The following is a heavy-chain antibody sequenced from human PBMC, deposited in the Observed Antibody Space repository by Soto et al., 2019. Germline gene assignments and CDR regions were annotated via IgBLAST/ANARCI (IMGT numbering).Heavy chain of an antibody. D-gene: IGHD3-22*01. CDR1: ELTFSNGW. J-gene: IGHJ4*02. CDR3: TLEYYYDSSGFFPQFAL. V-gene: IGHV3-15*01. Sequence: GWSLRLSCAASELTFSNGWMSWVRQAPGKGLEWVGRIKSKTSGETTDYAGSVKGRFTISRDDSNDTLYLQMNSLKTEDTAVYYCTLEYYYDSSGFFPQFALWGQGNKVTVCS. CDR2: IKSKTSGETT.